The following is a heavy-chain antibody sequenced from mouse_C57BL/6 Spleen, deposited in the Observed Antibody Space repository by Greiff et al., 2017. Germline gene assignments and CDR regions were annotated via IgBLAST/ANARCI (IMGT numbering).Heavy chain of an antibody. Sequence: VQLQQSGPELVKPGASVKMSCKASGYTFTDYNMHWVKQSHGKSLEWIGYINPNNGGTSYNQKFKGKATLTVNKSSSTAYMELRSLTSEDSAVYYCALYYGSSYGAMDYWGQGTSVTVSS. V-gene: IGHV1-22*01. D-gene: IGHD1-1*01. CDR1: GYTFTDYN. CDR2: INPNNGGT. J-gene: IGHJ4*01. CDR3: ALYYGSSYGAMDY.